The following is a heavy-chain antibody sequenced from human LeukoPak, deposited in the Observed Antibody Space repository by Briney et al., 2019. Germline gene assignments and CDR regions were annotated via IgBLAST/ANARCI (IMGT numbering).Heavy chain of an antibody. D-gene: IGHD3-22*01. V-gene: IGHV3-7*01. CDR2: IKKDGSEK. CDR3: ARTSSRYYYDSSGYDFDY. CDR1: GFTFSSYW. J-gene: IGHJ4*02. Sequence: PGGSLRLSCAASGFTFSSYWMSWVRQAPGKGLEWVANIKKDGSEKYYVDSVKGRFTISRDNAKNSLYLQMNSLRAEDTAVYYCARTSSRYYYDSSGYDFDYWGQGTLVTVSS.